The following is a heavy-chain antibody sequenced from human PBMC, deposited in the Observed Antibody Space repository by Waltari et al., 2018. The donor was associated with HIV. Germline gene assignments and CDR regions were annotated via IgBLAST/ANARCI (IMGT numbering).Heavy chain of an antibody. J-gene: IGHJ5*02. CDR2: INSDGSST. Sequence: EVQLVASGGGLVQLGGSLRLSCAASGLTLSRSWMHWAGPAPGKGLVWVSRINSDGSSTSYADSVKGRFTISRDNAKNTLYLQMNSLRAEDTAVYYCARDGGSGLNWFDPWGQGTLVTVSS. CDR1: GLTLSRSW. CDR3: ARDGGSGLNWFDP. V-gene: IGHV3-74*01. D-gene: IGHD6-19*01.